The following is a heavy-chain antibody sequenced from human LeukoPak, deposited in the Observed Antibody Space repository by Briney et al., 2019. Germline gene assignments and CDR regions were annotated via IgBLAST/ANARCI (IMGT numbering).Heavy chain of an antibody. D-gene: IGHD3-22*01. CDR3: ARVGDYYDSSGYPRYYFDY. Sequence: SQTLSLTCTVSGGSISSGSYYWSWIRQPPGKGLEWIGYIYYSGSTNYNPSLKSRVTISVDTSKNQFSLKLSSVTAADTAVYYCARVGDYYDSSGYPRYYFDYWGQGTLVTVSS. CDR2: IYYSGST. V-gene: IGHV4-61*01. J-gene: IGHJ4*02. CDR1: GGSISSGSYY.